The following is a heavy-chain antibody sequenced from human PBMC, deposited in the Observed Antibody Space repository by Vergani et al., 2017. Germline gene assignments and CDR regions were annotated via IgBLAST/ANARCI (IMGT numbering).Heavy chain of an antibody. CDR1: GGSFSGYY. CDR3: ARVPRAYPRYYFDY. CDR2: INHSGST. J-gene: IGHJ4*02. V-gene: IGHV4-34*01. Sequence: QVQLPQWGAGLLKPSETLSLTCAVYGGSFSGYYWSWIRQPPGKGLEWIGEINHSGSTNYNPSLKSRVTISVDTSKNQFSLKLSSVTAADTAVYYCARVPRAYPRYYFDYWGQGTLVTVSS.